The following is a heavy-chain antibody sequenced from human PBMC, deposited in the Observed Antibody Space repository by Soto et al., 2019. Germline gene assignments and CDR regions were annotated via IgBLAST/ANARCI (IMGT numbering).Heavy chain of an antibody. CDR3: ASTWLVQDDDFDI. V-gene: IGHV4-39*01. Sequence: SETLSLTCTVPGGSISSSSYYWGWIRQPPGKGLEWIGSIYYSGSTYYNPSLKSRVTISVDTSKNQFSLKLSSVTAADTAVYYCASTWLVQDDDFDIWGQGTMVTVSS. CDR2: IYYSGST. CDR1: GGSISSSSYY. D-gene: IGHD6-19*01. J-gene: IGHJ3*02.